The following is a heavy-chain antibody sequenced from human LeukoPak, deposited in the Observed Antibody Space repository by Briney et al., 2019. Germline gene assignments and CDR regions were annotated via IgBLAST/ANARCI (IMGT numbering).Heavy chain of an antibody. D-gene: IGHD2-15*01. J-gene: IGHJ4*02. V-gene: IGHV4-59*01. CDR2: IYYSGYT. Sequence: SETLSLTCTVSGGSISSYYWSWIRQPPGKGLEWIGFIYYSGYTNYNPSLKSRVTISVDTSKNQFSLKLSSVTAADTAVYYCAREMTERAYRSPAATVGFDYWGQGTLVTVSS. CDR1: GGSISSYY. CDR3: AREMTERAYRSPAATVGFDY.